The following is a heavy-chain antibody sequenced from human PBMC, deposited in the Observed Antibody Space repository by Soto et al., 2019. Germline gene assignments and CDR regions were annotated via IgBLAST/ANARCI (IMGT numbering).Heavy chain of an antibody. CDR1: GYTFTSYD. D-gene: IGHD6-13*01. V-gene: IGHV1-8*01. CDR2: MNPNSGNT. CDR3: ARRGVRSSLYRFDY. Sequence: QVQLVQSGAEVKKPGASVKGSCKASGYTFTSYDINWVRQATGQGLEWMGWMNPNSGNTGYAQKFQGRVTMTRNTSISTAYTELSNLRSEDTAVYYCARRGVRSSLYRFDYWGQGTLVTVSS. J-gene: IGHJ4*02.